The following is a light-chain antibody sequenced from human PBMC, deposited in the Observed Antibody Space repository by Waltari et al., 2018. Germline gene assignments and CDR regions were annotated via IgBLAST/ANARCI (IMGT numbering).Light chain of an antibody. CDR2: EVS. V-gene: IGLV2-8*01. CDR1: GRDVGAYNY. CDR3: SSHAGSKNYVV. Sequence: QSALTHPPSASGSPGQSVTISRTGSGRDVGAYNYVSWYQRHPGKAPKLMIYEVSKRPSGVPDRFSGSKPGNTASLTVSGLQAEDEADYYCSSHAGSKNYVVFGGGTKLTVL. J-gene: IGLJ2*01.